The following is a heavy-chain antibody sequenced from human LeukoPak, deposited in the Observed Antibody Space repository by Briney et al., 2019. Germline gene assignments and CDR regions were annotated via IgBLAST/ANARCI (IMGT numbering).Heavy chain of an antibody. J-gene: IGHJ4*02. CDR3: ARDVNYCGSGSWDY. V-gene: IGHV3-21*01. Sequence: GGSLRLSCAASGFSFSSYSMNWVRPAPPKGLEWVSSISSTSSYIYYADSVQGRFTISRDNAKNSLYLQMNSLRAEDTAVYYCARDVNYCGSGSWDYSGQGTLVTASS. D-gene: IGHD3-10*01. CDR2: ISSTSSYI. CDR1: GFSFSSYS.